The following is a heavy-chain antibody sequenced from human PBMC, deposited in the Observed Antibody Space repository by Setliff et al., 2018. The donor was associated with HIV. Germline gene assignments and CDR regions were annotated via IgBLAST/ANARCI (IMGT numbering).Heavy chain of an antibody. CDR3: ARDPRSSGWYYFDY. J-gene: IGHJ4*02. CDR2: ISVSGDIT. CDR1: GFTFSNFA. D-gene: IGHD6-19*01. V-gene: IGHV3-23*01. Sequence: PGGSLRLSCAASGFTFSNFAMSWVRQAPGKGLEWVSSISVSGDITDYADSVKGRFTISRDNAKNSLYLQMNSLRAEDTAVYYCARDPRSSGWYYFDYWGQGTLVTVSS.